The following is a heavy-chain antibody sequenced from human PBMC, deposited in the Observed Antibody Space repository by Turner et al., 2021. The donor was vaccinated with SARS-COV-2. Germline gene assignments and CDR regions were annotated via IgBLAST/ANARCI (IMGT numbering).Heavy chain of an antibody. CDR2: INPNSGGT. V-gene: IGHV1-2*02. D-gene: IGHD6-6*01. Sequence: QVQLVQSAAEVKKPGASVKVSCKASGYTFTGYYMHWVRQAPGQGLEWMGWINPNSGGTNYAQKFQGRVTMTRDTSISTAYMDLSRLRSDDTAVYYCAREGAPVSSSSRVWFDPWGQGTLVTVSS. CDR3: AREGAPVSSSSRVWFDP. J-gene: IGHJ5*02. CDR1: GYTFTGYY.